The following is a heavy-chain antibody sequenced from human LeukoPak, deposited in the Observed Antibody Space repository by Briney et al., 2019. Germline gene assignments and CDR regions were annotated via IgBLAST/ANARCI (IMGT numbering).Heavy chain of an antibody. J-gene: IGHJ4*02. V-gene: IGHV3-23*01. D-gene: IGHD6-13*01. CDR1: GFTFSSYA. CDR2: ISGSGGST. Sequence: GGSLRLSCAASGFTFSSYAMSWVRQAPGKGLEWVSAISGSGGSTYYADSVKGRFTISRDNSKNTLYLQMNSLRAEDTAVYYCAKPYSSSWYLYYFDYWGQGTLATVSS. CDR3: AKPYSSSWYLYYFDY.